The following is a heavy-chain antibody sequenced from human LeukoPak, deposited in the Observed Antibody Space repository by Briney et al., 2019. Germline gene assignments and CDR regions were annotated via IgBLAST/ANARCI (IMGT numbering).Heavy chain of an antibody. V-gene: IGHV3-21*01. Sequence: GGSLRLSCAASGFTFSSYSMNWVRQAPGKGLEWVSSISSSSSYIYHADSVKGRFTISRDNAKNSLYLQMNSLRAEDTAVYYCARDLVGATPIDYWGQGTLVTVSS. CDR3: ARDLVGATPIDY. J-gene: IGHJ4*02. D-gene: IGHD1-26*01. CDR1: GFTFSSYS. CDR2: ISSSSSYI.